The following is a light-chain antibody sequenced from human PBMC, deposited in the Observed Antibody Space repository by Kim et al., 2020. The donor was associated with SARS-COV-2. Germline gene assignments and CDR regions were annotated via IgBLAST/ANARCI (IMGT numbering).Light chain of an antibody. CDR2: KAS. J-gene: IGKJ1*01. CDR1: QSISSW. Sequence: DIQMTQSPSTLSASVGDRLTITCRASQSISSWLAWYQQKPGKAPNLLIYKASSLESGVPSRFSGSGSGTEFALTISSLQPDDFATYYCQQYNSCPETFGQGTKVDIK. CDR3: QQYNSCPET. V-gene: IGKV1-5*03.